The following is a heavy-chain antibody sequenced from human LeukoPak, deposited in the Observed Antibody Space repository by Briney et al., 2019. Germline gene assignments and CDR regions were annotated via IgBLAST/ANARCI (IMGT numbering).Heavy chain of an antibody. CDR1: GFTFSSYA. CDR3: ALELVTDC. Sequence: GRSLRLSCAASGFTFSSYAMHWVRQAPGKGLEWVAVISYDGRNNYYADSVKGRFTISRDNSKNTLYLQMNRLRSEDTAVYYCALELVTDCWGQGALVTVSS. CDR2: ISYDGRNN. V-gene: IGHV3-30-3*01. D-gene: IGHD3-9*01. J-gene: IGHJ4*02.